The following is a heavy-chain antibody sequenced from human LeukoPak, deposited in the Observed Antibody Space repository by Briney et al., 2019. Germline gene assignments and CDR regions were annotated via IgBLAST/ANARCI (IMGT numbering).Heavy chain of an antibody. Sequence: GGSQRLSCAASGFTFSSYGMHWVRQTPGKGLEWVAFIRYDGSNKYYADSVKGRFTISRDNSKNTLYLQMNSLRAEDTAVYYCAKVPSGSYSKGFDYWGQGTLVTVSS. J-gene: IGHJ4*02. CDR2: IRYDGSNK. CDR3: AKVPSGSYSKGFDY. V-gene: IGHV3-30*02. D-gene: IGHD1-26*01. CDR1: GFTFSSYG.